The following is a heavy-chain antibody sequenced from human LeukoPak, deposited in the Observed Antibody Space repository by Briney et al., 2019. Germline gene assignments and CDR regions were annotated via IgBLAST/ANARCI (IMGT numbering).Heavy chain of an antibody. CDR2: ISAHTGDT. D-gene: IGHD2-21*02. V-gene: IGHV1-18*01. J-gene: IGHJ5*02. CDR1: DDTFMSYG. Sequence: ASVKVSCKASDDTFMSYGISWVGQVPGQGLEWMGWISAHTGDTNYAQNLQGRVTMTTDTSTSTAYMELRSLTSDDTAVYYCARDTMVTANWFDPWGQGTLVTVSS. CDR3: ARDTMVTANWFDP.